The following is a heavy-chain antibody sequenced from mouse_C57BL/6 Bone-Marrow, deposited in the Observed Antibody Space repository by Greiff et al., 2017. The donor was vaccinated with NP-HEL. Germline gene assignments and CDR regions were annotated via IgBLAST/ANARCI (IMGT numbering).Heavy chain of an antibody. Sequence: QVQLQQSGAELVRPGTSVKMSCKASGYTFTNYWIGWAKQRPGHGLEWIGDIYPGGGYTNYNEKFKGKATLTADKSSSTAYMQFSSLTSEDAAIYYCARRATTVVATPYYLDYWGQGTTLTVSS. D-gene: IGHD1-1*01. CDR1: GYTFTNYW. J-gene: IGHJ2*01. V-gene: IGHV1-63*01. CDR3: ARRATTVVATPYYLDY. CDR2: IYPGGGYT.